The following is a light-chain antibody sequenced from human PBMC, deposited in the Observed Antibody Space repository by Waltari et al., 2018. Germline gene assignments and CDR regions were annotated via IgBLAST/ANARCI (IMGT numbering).Light chain of an antibody. V-gene: IGKV2-28*01. CDR3: MQALQTPLT. Sequence: DIVMTQSPLSLPVTPGEPASISCRPSQSLLHSNGYNYLDWYLQKPGQSPQLLIYLGSNRASGVPDRFSGSGSGTDFTLKISRVEAEDVGVYYCMQALQTPLTFGPGTKVDIK. J-gene: IGKJ3*01. CDR1: QSLLHSNGYNY. CDR2: LGS.